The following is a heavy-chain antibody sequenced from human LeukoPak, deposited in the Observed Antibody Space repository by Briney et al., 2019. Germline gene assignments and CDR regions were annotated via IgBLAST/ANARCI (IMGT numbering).Heavy chain of an antibody. CDR1: GGSFSGYY. D-gene: IGHD6-6*01. V-gene: IGHV4-34*01. CDR2: INHSGST. Sequence: SETLSLTCAVYGGSFSGYYWSWIRQPPGKGLEWIGEINHSGSTNYNPSLKSRVTISVDTSKNQFSLKLSSVTAADTAVYYCAGGPSIAARPRLGPWGQGTLVTVSS. J-gene: IGHJ5*02. CDR3: AGGPSIAARPRLGP.